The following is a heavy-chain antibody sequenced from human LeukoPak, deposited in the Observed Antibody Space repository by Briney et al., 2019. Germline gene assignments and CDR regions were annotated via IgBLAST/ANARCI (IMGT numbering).Heavy chain of an antibody. CDR3: ARAGYDFWSGHYYYYGMDV. V-gene: IGHV3-30-3*01. CDR2: ILVDGRNK. D-gene: IGHD3-3*01. Sequence: GGSLRLSCAALGFTFSSSGMDWVRQGPGKGRWWGGVILVDGRNKYYAGSVKGRFTISTDNSKNTLYLQMNSLRAEDTAVYYCARAGYDFWSGHYYYYGMDVWGQGTTVTASS. J-gene: IGHJ6*02. CDR1: GFTFSSSG.